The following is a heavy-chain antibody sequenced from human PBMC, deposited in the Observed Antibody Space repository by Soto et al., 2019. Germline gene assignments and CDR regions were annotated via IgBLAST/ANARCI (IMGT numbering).Heavy chain of an antibody. J-gene: IGHJ3*02. CDR2: ISSSSSYI. Sequence: VGSHRLSCAASGFTFSSYSMNWVRQAPGKGLEWVSSISSSSSYIYYADSVKGRFTISRDNAKNSLYLQMNSLRAEDTAVYYCARDRYYDFWSGMSPGAFDIWGQGTMVTVSS. CDR1: GFTFSSYS. D-gene: IGHD3-3*01. CDR3: ARDRYYDFWSGMSPGAFDI. V-gene: IGHV3-21*01.